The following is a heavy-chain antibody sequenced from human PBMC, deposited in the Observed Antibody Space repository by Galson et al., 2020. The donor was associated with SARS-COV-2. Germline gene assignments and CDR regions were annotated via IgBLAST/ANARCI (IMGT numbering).Heavy chain of an antibody. CDR3: ARDISGSYYGPFDY. J-gene: IGHJ4*02. Sequence: GESLKISCAASGFTFSSYAMHWVRQAPGKGLEWVAVISYDGSNKYYADSVKGRFTISRDNSKNTLYLQMNSLRAEDTAVYYCARDISGSYYGPFDYWCQGTLVTVSS. D-gene: IGHD1-26*01. CDR1: GFTFSSYA. V-gene: IGHV3-30*04. CDR2: ISYDGSNK.